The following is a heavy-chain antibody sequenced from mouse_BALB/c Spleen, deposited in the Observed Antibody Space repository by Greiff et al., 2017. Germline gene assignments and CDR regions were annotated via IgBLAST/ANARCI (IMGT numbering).Heavy chain of an antibody. V-gene: IGHV10S3*01. CDR3: VRDGGDY. J-gene: IGHJ4*01. Sequence: GGGLVQPKGSLKLSCAASGFTFNTNAMNWVRQAPGKGLEWVARIRSKSNNYATYYADSVKDRFTISRDDSQSMLYLQMNNLKTEDTAMYYCVRDGGDYWGQGTSVTVSS. CDR1: GFTFNTNA. CDR2: IRSKSNNYAT.